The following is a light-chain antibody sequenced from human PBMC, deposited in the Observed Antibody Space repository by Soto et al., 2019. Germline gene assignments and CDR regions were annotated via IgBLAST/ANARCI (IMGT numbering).Light chain of an antibody. CDR3: MQSIDLPWT. CDR2: EGS. CDR1: HSLLHSDGKAY. V-gene: IGKV2D-29*02. J-gene: IGKJ1*01. Sequence: DFVMTQTPLSLSVTPGQPVSIYCKSSHSLLHSDGKAYLSWYLQKPGQSPQLVIFEGSNRFSGVPDRFSGSGSGTEFTLKISRVEAEDVGIYYCMQSIDLPWTFGQGTKVEIK.